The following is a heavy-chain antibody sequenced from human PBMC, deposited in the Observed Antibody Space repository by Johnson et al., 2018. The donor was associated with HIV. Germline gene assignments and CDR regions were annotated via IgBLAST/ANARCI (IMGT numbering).Heavy chain of an antibody. D-gene: IGHD3-22*01. J-gene: IGHJ3*02. CDR3: TRTDDTYNYDISGYVDAFDI. CDR1: GFTFSGSA. CDR2: IRSKGYNYAT. Sequence: VQLVESGGGLVQPVGSLKLSCAASGFTFSGSAIHLVRQASGKGLEWVGRIRSKGYNYATAYAASVKGRFTISRDDSKNTAYLQMNSLKSEDTAVYYCTRTDDTYNYDISGYVDAFDIWGQGTMVTVSS. V-gene: IGHV3-73*01.